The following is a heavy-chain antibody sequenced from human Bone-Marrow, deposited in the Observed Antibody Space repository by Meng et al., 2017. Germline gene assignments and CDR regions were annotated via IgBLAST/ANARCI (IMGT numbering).Heavy chain of an antibody. CDR1: GFTVSSNY. CDR3: AREGVPGTVDY. V-gene: IGHV3-66*01. CDR2: IYSGGNT. Sequence: LVESGGGWVQPGWSRNLSCAVSGFTVSSNYMSWVRQAPGKGLEWVSVIYSGGNTYYADSVNGRFTISRDNSKNTLYLQMHSLRAEDTSVYYCAREGVPGTVDYWGQGTLVTVSS. J-gene: IGHJ4*02. D-gene: IGHD2-8*01.